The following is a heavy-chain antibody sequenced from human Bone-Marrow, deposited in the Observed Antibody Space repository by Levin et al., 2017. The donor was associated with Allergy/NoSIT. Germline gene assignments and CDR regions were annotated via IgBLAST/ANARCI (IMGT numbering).Heavy chain of an antibody. D-gene: IGHD2-15*01. CDR1: GGSISSSSYY. Sequence: ASETLSLTCTVSGGSISSSSYYWGWIRQPPGKGLEWIGSIYYSGSTYYNPSLKSRVTISVDTSKNQFSLKLSSVTAADTAVYYCAREKSRLPGYWGQGTLVTVSS. V-gene: IGHV4-39*07. CDR3: AREKSRLPGY. CDR2: IYYSGST. J-gene: IGHJ4*02.